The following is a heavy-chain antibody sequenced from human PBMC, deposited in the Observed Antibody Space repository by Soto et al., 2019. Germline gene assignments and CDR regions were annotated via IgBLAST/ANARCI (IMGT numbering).Heavy chain of an antibody. J-gene: IGHJ6*03. V-gene: IGHV3-48*01. CDR1: GFTFSSYS. D-gene: IGHD2-2*01. CDR3: AREITKYQLLISYYYMDV. CDR2: ISSSSSTI. Sequence: GGSLRLSCAASGFTFSSYSMNWVRQAPGKGLEWVSYISSSSSTIYYADSVKGRFTISRDNAKNSLYLQMNSLRAEDTAVYYCAREITKYQLLISYYYMDVWGKGTTVTVSS.